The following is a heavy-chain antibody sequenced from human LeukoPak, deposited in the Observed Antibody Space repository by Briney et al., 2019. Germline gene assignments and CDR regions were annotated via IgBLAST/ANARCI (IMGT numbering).Heavy chain of an antibody. J-gene: IGHJ4*02. D-gene: IGHD6-13*01. Sequence: GGSLRLSCAASGFTFSSYGMHWVRQAPGKGLEWVAVISYDGSNKYYADSVKGRFTISRDNSKNTLYLQMNSLRAEDTAVYYRAGSIAAADYFDYWGQGTLVTVSS. CDR3: AGSIAAADYFDY. CDR1: GFTFSSYG. V-gene: IGHV3-30*03. CDR2: ISYDGSNK.